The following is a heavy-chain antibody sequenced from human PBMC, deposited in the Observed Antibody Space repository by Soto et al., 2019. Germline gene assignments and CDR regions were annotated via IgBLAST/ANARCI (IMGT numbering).Heavy chain of an antibody. J-gene: IGHJ4*02. CDR2: ISGSADST. V-gene: IGHV3-23*01. D-gene: IGHD4-17*01. Sequence: GGSLRLSCAASGFTFSSYWMSWVRQAPGKGLEWVSIISGSADSTFYADSVKGRFTISRDNSKSTLYLQINSLRAEDTALYYCAKDIGPYGDYPFDYWGQGTLVTVSS. CDR3: AKDIGPYGDYPFDY. CDR1: GFTFSSYW.